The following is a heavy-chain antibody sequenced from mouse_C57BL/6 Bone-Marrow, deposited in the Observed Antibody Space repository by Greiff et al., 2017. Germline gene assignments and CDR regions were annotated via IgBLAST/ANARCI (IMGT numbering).Heavy chain of an antibody. CDR2: IWTGGGT. CDR3: ARKKGYYGNPDWIDY. CDR1: GFSLTSYA. D-gene: IGHD2-1*01. Sequence: VQLQESGPGLVAPSQSLSITCTVSGFSLTSYAISWVRQPPGKGLEWLGVIWTGGGTTYYSALNSRLSISKDNAKSQVFLKMNSMQTYDTARDYCARKKGYYGNPDWIDYWGQGTLVTVSA. V-gene: IGHV2-9-1*01. J-gene: IGHJ3*01.